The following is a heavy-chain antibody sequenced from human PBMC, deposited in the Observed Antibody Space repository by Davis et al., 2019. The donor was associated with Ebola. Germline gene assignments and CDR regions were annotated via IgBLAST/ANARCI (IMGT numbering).Heavy chain of an antibody. CDR2: TYYRSKWYN. CDR3: ARDQRSSGLIYYYYGMDV. Sequence: MPSETLSLTCALSGDSVSSNSAAWNWIRQSPSRGLEWLGRTYYRSKWYNDYAVSVKSRITINPDTSKNQFSLQLNSVTPEDTAVYYCARDQRSSGLIYYYYGMDVWGQGTTVTVSS. J-gene: IGHJ6*02. CDR1: GDSVSSNSAA. V-gene: IGHV6-1*01. D-gene: IGHD6-19*01.